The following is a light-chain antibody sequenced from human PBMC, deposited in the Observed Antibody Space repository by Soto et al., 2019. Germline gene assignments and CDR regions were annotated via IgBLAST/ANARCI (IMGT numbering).Light chain of an antibody. J-gene: IGLJ2*01. CDR3: QSYDSSLSGVL. CDR2: GNS. V-gene: IGLV1-40*01. CDR1: SSNIGAGYD. Sequence: QSVLTQPPSVSGAPGQRVTISCTGSSSNIGAGYDVQWYQQLPGTAPKLLIYGNSNRPSGVPDRFSGSKSGTPASLAITGLQAEDEADYYCQSYDSSLSGVLFGGGTKLTVL.